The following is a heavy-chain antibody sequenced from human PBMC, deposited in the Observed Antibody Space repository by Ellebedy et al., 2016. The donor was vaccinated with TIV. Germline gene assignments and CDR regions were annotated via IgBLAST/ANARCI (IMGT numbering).Heavy chain of an antibody. D-gene: IGHD4-17*01. CDR1: GFTFSSYW. J-gene: IGHJ4*02. Sequence: GGSLRLXXAASGFTFSSYWMSWVRQAPGKGLEWVANIKQDGSEKYYVDSVRGRFTISRDNAKNSLYLQMNSLRDEDTAVYYCARRRTDYALDYWGQGTLVTVSS. CDR2: IKQDGSEK. CDR3: ARRRTDYALDY. V-gene: IGHV3-7*01.